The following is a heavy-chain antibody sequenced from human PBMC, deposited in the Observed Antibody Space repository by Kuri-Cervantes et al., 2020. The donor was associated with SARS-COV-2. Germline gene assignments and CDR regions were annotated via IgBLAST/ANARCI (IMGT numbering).Heavy chain of an antibody. J-gene: IGHJ4*02. CDR3: AKDRAGVNDF. D-gene: IGHD2-21*01. CDR2: ISYDGKNK. V-gene: IGHV3-30*18. CDR1: GFNFSTSD. Sequence: GESLKISCVASGFNFSTSDMHWVRQAPGKGLEWVTFISYDGKNKKCLASGKGRFTISRDNSQNTLHLQMKSLRDEDTAIYYCAKDRAGVNDFWGQGTLVTVSS.